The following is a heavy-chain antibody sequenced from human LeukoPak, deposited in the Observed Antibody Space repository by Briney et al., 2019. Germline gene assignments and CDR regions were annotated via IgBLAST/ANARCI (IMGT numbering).Heavy chain of an antibody. Sequence: GSLRLSCAASGFTFSSYGMSWVRQAPGKGLEWIGSIYYSGSTYYNPSLKSRVTISVDTSKNQFSLKLSSVTAADTAVYYCARGYGDYLAEFDYWGQGTLVTVSS. J-gene: IGHJ4*02. CDR2: IYYSGST. CDR3: ARGYGDYLAEFDY. D-gene: IGHD4-17*01. V-gene: IGHV4-39*01. CDR1: GFTFSSYG.